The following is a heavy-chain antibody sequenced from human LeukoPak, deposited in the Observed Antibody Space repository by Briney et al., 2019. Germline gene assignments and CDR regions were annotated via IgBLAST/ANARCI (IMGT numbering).Heavy chain of an antibody. J-gene: IGHJ4*02. V-gene: IGHV2-70*04. Sequence: SGPALVKPTQTLTQTCTFSGFSLSTSGMRVSWIRQPPGKALEWLARIDWDDDKFYSTSLKTRLTISKDTSKNQVVLTMTNMDPVDTATYYCARSRGYSGYDYAKFYFDYWGQGTLVTVSS. D-gene: IGHD5-12*01. CDR2: IDWDDDK. CDR3: ARSRGYSGYDYAKFYFDY. CDR1: GFSLSTSGMR.